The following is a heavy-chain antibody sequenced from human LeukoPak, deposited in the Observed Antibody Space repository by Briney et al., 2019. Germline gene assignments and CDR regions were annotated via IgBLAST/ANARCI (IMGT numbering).Heavy chain of an antibody. V-gene: IGHV4-59*08. J-gene: IGHJ4*02. CDR3: ARHPFSAPFDY. CDR1: GGSMNNYY. D-gene: IGHD6-19*01. Sequence: SETLSLTCIVSGGSMNNYYWSWFRQPPGKGLEWIAYVYQTGDTRYNPSLKSRVSIFLDMSKNQFSLKVSSVTATDTAVYYCARHPFSAPFDYWGQGILVTVSS. CDR2: VYQTGDT.